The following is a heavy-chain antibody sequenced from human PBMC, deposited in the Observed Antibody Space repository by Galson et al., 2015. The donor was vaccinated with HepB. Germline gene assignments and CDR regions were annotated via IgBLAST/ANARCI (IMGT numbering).Heavy chain of an antibody. J-gene: IGHJ6*02. Sequence: SVKVSCKASGGTFSSYAISWVRQAPGQGLEWMGGIIPIFGTANYAQKFQGRVTITADKSTSTAYMELSSLRSEDTAVYYCARHIVVVTAAQPYYYYYYGMDVWGQGTTVTVSS. CDR1: GGTFSSYA. CDR3: ARHIVVVTAAQPYYYYYYGMDV. D-gene: IGHD2-21*02. V-gene: IGHV1-69*06. CDR2: IIPIFGTA.